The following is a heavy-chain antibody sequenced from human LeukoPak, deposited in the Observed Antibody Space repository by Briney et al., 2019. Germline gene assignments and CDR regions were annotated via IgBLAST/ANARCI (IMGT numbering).Heavy chain of an antibody. CDR1: GFTFSSYA. CDR2: ISYDGSNK. J-gene: IGHJ3*02. V-gene: IGHV3-30*01. Sequence: GRSLRLSCAASGFTFSSYAMHWVRQAPGKGLEWVAVISYDGSNKYYADSVKGRFTISRDNSKNTLYLQMNSLRAEDTAVYYCARGSSSWYGAFDIWGQGTMFTVSS. D-gene: IGHD6-13*01. CDR3: ARGSSSWYGAFDI.